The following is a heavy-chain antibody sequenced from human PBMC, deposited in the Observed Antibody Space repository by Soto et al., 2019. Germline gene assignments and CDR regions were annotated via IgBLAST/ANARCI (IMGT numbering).Heavy chain of an antibody. J-gene: IGHJ4*02. CDR3: AHRRGWNGFDY. CDR2: IFWDDDK. D-gene: IGHD1-1*01. Sequence: SGPTLVNPTETLTLTCTFSGFSLNTIGVGVGWVRQPPGKALEWLALIFWDDDKRFSPSLKNNVTITKDTSKDQVFLTMTNVDPADTATYFCAHRRGWNGFDYWGQGILVTVSS. CDR1: GFSLNTIGVG. V-gene: IGHV2-5*02.